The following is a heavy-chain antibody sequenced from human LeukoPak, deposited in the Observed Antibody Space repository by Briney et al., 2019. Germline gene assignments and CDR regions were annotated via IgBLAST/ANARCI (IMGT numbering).Heavy chain of an antibody. J-gene: IGHJ4*02. V-gene: IGHV1-18*01. CDR2: ISGYNGNT. Sequence: ASVKVSCKASGYTFTSYGISWVRQAPGQGLEWMGWISGYNGNTNYAQQRLQGRVTMTTDTSTSTAYMELRSLRSDDTAVYYCATQPLSMVRGVITPSDYWGQGTLVTVSS. CDR3: ATQPLSMVRGVITPSDY. CDR1: GYTFTSYG. D-gene: IGHD3-10*01.